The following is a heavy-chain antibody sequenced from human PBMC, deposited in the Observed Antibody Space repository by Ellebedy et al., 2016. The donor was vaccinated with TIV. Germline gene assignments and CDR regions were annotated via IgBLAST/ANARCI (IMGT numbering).Heavy chain of an antibody. Sequence: GESLKISCAASGFTVSNNYMSWVRQAPGKGLEWVSLIYSTGGTYYADSVKGRFTISRDSSKNTLYLQMNSLRAEDTAVYYCAGLDVGPNQAYGMDFWGQGTTVTVSS. CDR3: AGLDVGPNQAYGMDF. V-gene: IGHV3-66*04. CDR1: GFTVSNNY. CDR2: IYSTGGT. D-gene: IGHD1-26*01. J-gene: IGHJ6*02.